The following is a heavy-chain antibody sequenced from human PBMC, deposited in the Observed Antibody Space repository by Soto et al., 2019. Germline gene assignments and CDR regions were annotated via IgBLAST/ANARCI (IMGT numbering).Heavy chain of an antibody. J-gene: IGHJ4*02. CDR3: ASPPHYYGSGSYGVPHYY. V-gene: IGHV3-11*06. CDR1: GFTFSDYY. D-gene: IGHD3-10*01. Sequence: PGGSLRLSCAASGFTFSDYYMSWIRQAPGKGLEWVSYISSSSSYTNYADSVKGRFTISRDNAKNSLYLQMNSLRAEDTAVYYCASPPHYYGSGSYGVPHYYWGQGTLVTVSS. CDR2: ISSSSSYT.